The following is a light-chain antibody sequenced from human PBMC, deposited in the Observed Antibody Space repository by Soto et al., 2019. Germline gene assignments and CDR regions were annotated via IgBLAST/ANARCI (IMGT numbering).Light chain of an antibody. CDR2: EGI. J-gene: IGLJ1*01. Sequence: QSALTQPASVSGSPGQSITISCTGTSSDIGTYNLVSWYQHYPGKAPKLMIYEGIKRPSGVSNRFSGSKSGNTAFLTISGLQAEAEADYYCCSYAGSGTDNYVFGSGTKLTVL. CDR3: CSYAGSGTDNYV. CDR1: SSDIGTYNL. V-gene: IGLV2-23*01.